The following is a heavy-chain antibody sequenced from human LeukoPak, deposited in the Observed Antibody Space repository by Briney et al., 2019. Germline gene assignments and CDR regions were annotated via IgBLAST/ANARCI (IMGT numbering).Heavy chain of an antibody. D-gene: IGHD4-17*01. Sequence: SETLSLTCTVSGGSISSSSYYWGWIRQPPGKGLEWIGSIYYSGSTYYNPSLKSRVTISVDTSKNQFSLQLRSVTAADTAVYYCAREDPQTTVPEGMDVWGQGTTVTVSS. V-gene: IGHV4-39*07. CDR2: IYYSGST. CDR1: GGSISSSSYY. CDR3: AREDPQTTVPEGMDV. J-gene: IGHJ6*02.